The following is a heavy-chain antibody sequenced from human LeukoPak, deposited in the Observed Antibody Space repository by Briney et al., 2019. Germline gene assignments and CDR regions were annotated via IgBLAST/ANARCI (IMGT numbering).Heavy chain of an antibody. V-gene: IGHV4-59*01. CDR1: GGSMSDYY. D-gene: IGHD1-26*01. J-gene: IGHJ3*02. CDR3: ARDYSMTHAFDI. CDR2: IYSTGST. Sequence: SETLSLTCTVSGGSMSDYYWSWIRQPPGKGLEWIGYIYSTGSTNYNPSLKSRVTISVDTSKNQFSLKLSSVTAADTAMYYCARDYSMTHAFDIWGQGTPVTVSS.